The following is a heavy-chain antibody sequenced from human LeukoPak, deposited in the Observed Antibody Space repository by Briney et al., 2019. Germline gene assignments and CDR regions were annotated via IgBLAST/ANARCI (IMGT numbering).Heavy chain of an antibody. V-gene: IGHV1-24*01. Sequence: ASVKVSCKVSGYDITEYSMHWVRQTPGKGFEWMGGFNPEDGKTFYGQRFRGRVTMTEDTSTDTAYMELSSLTSEDAAVYYCATVVGYWGQGTLVIVSS. D-gene: IGHD3-3*01. CDR1: GYDITEYS. CDR2: FNPEDGKT. CDR3: ATVVGY. J-gene: IGHJ4*02.